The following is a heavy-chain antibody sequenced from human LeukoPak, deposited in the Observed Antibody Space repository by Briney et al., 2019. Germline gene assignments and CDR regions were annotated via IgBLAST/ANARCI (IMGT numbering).Heavy chain of an antibody. D-gene: IGHD6-13*01. V-gene: IGHV1-2*02. CDR1: GYTFTGYY. Sequence: GASLKVSCKASGYTFTGYYMHCVRQAPGEGLEWMGWINPNSGGTNYAQKFQGRVTMTRDTSISTAYMELSRLRSDDTAVYYCARAAAGTGGYFDYWGQGTLVTVSS. J-gene: IGHJ4*02. CDR2: INPNSGGT. CDR3: ARAAAGTGGYFDY.